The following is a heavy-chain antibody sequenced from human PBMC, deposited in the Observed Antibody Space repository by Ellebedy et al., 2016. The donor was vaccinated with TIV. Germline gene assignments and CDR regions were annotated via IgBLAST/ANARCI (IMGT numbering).Heavy chain of an antibody. J-gene: IGHJ4*02. V-gene: IGHV3-53*01. CDR3: AKGANYYDSSIDF. Sequence: GGSLRLSCAASGFSVSSNYMNWVRQAPGKGLEWVSVIYSGGSTYYADSVKGRFTISRDNSKNTLYLQMNSLRAEDTAVYYCAKGANYYDSSIDFWGQGTLVTVSS. CDR2: IYSGGST. CDR1: GFSVSSNY. D-gene: IGHD3-22*01.